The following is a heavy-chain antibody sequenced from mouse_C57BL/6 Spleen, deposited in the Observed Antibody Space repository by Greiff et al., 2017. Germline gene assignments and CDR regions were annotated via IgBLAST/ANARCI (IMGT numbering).Heavy chain of an antibody. CDR3: ARTDYYAMDY. Sequence: VQLKQPGAELVKPGASVKLSCKASGYTFTSYWMHWVKQRPGRGLEWIGRIDPNSGGTKYNEKFKSKATLTVDKPSSTAYMQRSSLTSEDSAVYYCARTDYYAMDYWGQGTSVTVSS. J-gene: IGHJ4*01. V-gene: IGHV1-72*01. CDR2: IDPNSGGT. CDR1: GYTFTSYW.